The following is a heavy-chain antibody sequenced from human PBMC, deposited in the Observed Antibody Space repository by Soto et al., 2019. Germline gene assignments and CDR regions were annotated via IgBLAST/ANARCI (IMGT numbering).Heavy chain of an antibody. CDR1: GFTFSSYG. CDR3: ARDAKRGTPNAYYDILTGYSAD. V-gene: IGHV3-33*01. J-gene: IGHJ4*02. Sequence: GGSLRLSCAASGFTFSSYGMHWVRQAPGKGLEWVAVIWYDGSNKYYADSVKGRFTISRDNSKNTLYLQMNSLRAEDTAVYYCARDAKRGTPNAYYDILTGYSADWGQGTLVTVSS. CDR2: IWYDGSNK. D-gene: IGHD3-9*01.